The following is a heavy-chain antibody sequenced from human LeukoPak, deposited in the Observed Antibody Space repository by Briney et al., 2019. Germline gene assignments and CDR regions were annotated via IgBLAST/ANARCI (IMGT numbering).Heavy chain of an antibody. CDR2: IVVGSGNT. V-gene: IGHV1-58*02. Sequence: SVKVSCKASGFTFTSSAMQWVRQARGQRLEWIGWIVVGSGNTNYAQKFQERVTITRDMSTSTAYMELSGLRSEDTAVYYCAADPNYGDYAGYWGQGTLVTVSS. CDR1: GFTFTSSA. D-gene: IGHD4-17*01. J-gene: IGHJ4*02. CDR3: AADPNYGDYAGY.